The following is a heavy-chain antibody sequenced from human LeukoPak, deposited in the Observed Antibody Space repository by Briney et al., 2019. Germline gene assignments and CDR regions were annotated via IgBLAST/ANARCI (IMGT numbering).Heavy chain of an antibody. CDR2: IYYSGST. J-gene: IGHJ4*02. Sequence: SETLSLTCTVSNYSINNGYYWSWIRQPPGKGLEWIGYIYYSGSTNYNPSLKSRVTISVDTSKNQFSLKLSSVTAADTAVYYCARHRPYIVVVPAAIDYWGQGTLVTVSS. V-gene: IGHV4-59*08. CDR1: NYSINNGYY. CDR3: ARHRPYIVVVPAAIDY. D-gene: IGHD2-2*01.